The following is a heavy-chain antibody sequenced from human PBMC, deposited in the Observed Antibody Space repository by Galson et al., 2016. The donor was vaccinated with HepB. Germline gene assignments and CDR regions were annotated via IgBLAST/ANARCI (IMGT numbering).Heavy chain of an antibody. J-gene: IGHJ3*02. CDR1: GFNFNTYT. CDR3: ARDRSRFSRGYYTGARDVFAI. V-gene: IGHV3-21*01. CDR2: ISSSSAYV. Sequence: LRLSCAASGFNFNTYTMNWVRQAPGKGPEWISYISSSSAYVDYEESVKGRFTISRENGKNSLYLQMNSLRAEDTAVYYCARDRSRFSRGYYTGARDVFAIWGQGTVVTVSS. D-gene: IGHD3-3*01.